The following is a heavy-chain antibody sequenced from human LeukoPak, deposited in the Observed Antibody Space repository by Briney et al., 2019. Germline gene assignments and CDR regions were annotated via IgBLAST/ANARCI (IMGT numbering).Heavy chain of an antibody. Sequence: ASVKVSCKVSGYTLTELSMHWVRQAPGKGLEWMGGFDPEDGETIYAQKFQGRVTMTEDTSTDTAYMELSSLTSEDMAVYYCAKEGLKVGSPRNYFDYWGQGTLVTVSS. D-gene: IGHD1-26*01. V-gene: IGHV1-24*01. CDR3: AKEGLKVGSPRNYFDY. J-gene: IGHJ4*02. CDR2: FDPEDGET. CDR1: GYTLTELS.